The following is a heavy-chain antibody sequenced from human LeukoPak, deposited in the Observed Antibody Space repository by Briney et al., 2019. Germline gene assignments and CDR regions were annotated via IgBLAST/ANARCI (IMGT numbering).Heavy chain of an antibody. Sequence: ASVKVSCKAFGYTFTTYGVRRVRQAPGQRLEWMGWIDAYSGNTNYVQRFQGRVTMTTDTSTSTAYMELRSLRSDETAVYYCARDLPGDEAFDIWGQGTTVTVSS. V-gene: IGHV1-18*01. J-gene: IGHJ3*02. CDR3: ARDLPGDEAFDI. D-gene: IGHD3-10*01. CDR1: GYTFTTYG. CDR2: IDAYSGNT.